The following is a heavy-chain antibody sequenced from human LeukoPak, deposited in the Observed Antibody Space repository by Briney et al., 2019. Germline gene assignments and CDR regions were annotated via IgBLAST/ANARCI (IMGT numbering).Heavy chain of an antibody. CDR3: ARDHYYDSSGYDD. D-gene: IGHD3-22*01. V-gene: IGHV3-11*04. CDR1: RFTFSDYY. J-gene: IGHJ4*02. CDR2: ISSSGSTI. Sequence: GGSVRLSCAASRFTFSDYYMSWIRQAPGKGLEWVSYISSSGSTIYYADSVKGRFTISRDNAKNSLYLQVNSLRAEDTAVYYCARDHYYDSSGYDDWGQGTLVTVSS.